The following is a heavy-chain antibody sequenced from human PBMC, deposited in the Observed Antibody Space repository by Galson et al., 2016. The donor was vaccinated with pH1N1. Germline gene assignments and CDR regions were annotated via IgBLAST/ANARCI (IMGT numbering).Heavy chain of an antibody. CDR1: GFTFSGYG. CDR2: IWYDGSNK. V-gene: IGHV3-33*01. Sequence: SLRLSCTASGFTFSGYGMHWVRQAPGKGLEWVAVIWYDGSNKYYADSVKGRFTISRDNSKNTLYLQMNSLRAEDTAVYYCARTGSDYDTYYFHYGMDVWGQGTTVTVSS. D-gene: IGHD5-12*01. J-gene: IGHJ6*02. CDR3: ARTGSDYDTYYFHYGMDV.